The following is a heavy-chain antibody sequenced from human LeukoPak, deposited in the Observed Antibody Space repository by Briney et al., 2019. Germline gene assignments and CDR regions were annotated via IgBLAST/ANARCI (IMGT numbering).Heavy chain of an antibody. CDR3: ARAKTREWLLFHY. D-gene: IGHD3-3*01. J-gene: IGHJ4*02. CDR1: GFTFSSYA. Sequence: PGRSLRLSCAASGFTFSSYAMHWVRQAPGKGLEWVAVISYDGSNKYYADSVKGRFTISRDNAKNTLYLQMNSLRAEDTAVYYCARAKTREWLLFHYWGQGTLVTVSS. V-gene: IGHV3-30-3*01. CDR2: ISYDGSNK.